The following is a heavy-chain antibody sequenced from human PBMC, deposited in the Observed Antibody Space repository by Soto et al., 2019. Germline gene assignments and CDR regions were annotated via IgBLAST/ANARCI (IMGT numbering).Heavy chain of an antibody. J-gene: IGHJ6*02. CDR3: ARAYLGRLPRRADYYYAMDV. V-gene: IGHV3-13*05. D-gene: IGHD1-26*01. CDR2: LGAARDP. Sequence: EVQLVESGGGSVQPGESLRLSCAASGFSFRDYDTLWVRQRKGKGLEWVSALGAARDPYYVGSVKGRFSVSRDNAQNSLFLQMNNLRVDDTAVYFCARAYLGRLPRRADYYYAMDVWGRGTTVTVSS. CDR1: GFSFRDYD.